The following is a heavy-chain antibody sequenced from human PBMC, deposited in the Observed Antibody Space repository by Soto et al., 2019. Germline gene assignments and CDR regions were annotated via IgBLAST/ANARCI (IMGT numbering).Heavy chain of an antibody. CDR3: TKGCVAARGGNTFDT. Sequence: GGSLRLSCAASGFTFGSYAMNWVRQAPGKGLEWVAAISGSNGYTYYADSVKGRFTISRDNSKNTLYLQMNSLRAEDTALYYCTKGCVAARGGNTFDTWGQGTMVTVSS. D-gene: IGHD2-15*01. CDR1: GFTFGSYA. CDR2: ISGSNGYT. J-gene: IGHJ3*02. V-gene: IGHV3-23*01.